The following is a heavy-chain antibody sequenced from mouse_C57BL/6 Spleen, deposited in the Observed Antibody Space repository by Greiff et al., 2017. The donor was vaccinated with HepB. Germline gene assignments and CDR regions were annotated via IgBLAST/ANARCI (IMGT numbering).Heavy chain of an antibody. D-gene: IGHD2-4*01. Sequence: QVQLQQPGAELVKPGASVKVSCKASGYTFTSYWMHWVKQRPGQGLEWIGRIHPSDSDTNYNPKFKGKATLTVDKSSSTAYMQLSSLTSEDSAVYYCATPYDYDEEDFDYWGQGTTLTVSS. CDR2: IHPSDSDT. CDR1: GYTFTSYW. CDR3: ATPYDYDEEDFDY. J-gene: IGHJ2*01. V-gene: IGHV1-74*01.